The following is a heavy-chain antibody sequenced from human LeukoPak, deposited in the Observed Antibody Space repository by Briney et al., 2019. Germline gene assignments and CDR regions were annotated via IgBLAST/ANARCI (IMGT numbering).Heavy chain of an antibody. CDR1: GFTFSSYE. J-gene: IGHJ4*02. V-gene: IGHV3-48*03. D-gene: IGHD4-17*01. CDR2: ISSSGSTI. CDR3: ARGDVDYGDLHY. Sequence: GGSLRLSCAASGFTFSSYEMNWVRQAPGKGLEWVSYISSSGSTIYYADSVKGRFTISRDNAKNSLYLQMNSLTTEDTAVYYCARGDVDYGDLHYWGQGTLVTVSS.